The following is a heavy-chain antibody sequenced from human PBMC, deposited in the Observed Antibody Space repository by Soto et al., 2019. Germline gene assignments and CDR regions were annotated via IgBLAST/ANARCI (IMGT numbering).Heavy chain of an antibody. Sequence: QVQLQESGPGRVKPSQTLSLTCSVSGDYIHVGGYYWTWIRQRPGTGLEWMGYIYYTGKTYYNPSLESRLTMSVDRSKNPFSLRLTSVTAADTAVYFCGRDLTSNANCIDPWGQGTLVTVSS. CDR2: IYYTGKT. J-gene: IGHJ5*02. CDR1: GDYIHVGGYY. V-gene: IGHV4-30-4*01. CDR3: GRDLTSNANCIDP. D-gene: IGHD2-2*01.